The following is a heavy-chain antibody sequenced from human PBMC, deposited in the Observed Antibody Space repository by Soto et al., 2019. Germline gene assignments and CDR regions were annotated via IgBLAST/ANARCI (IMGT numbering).Heavy chain of an antibody. V-gene: IGHV4-39*01. CDR3: ARHFNAYGDYRYDY. D-gene: IGHD4-17*01. Sequence: SETLSLTCTVSGGSISNGDYYWAWVRQPPGKGLEWIGSIYYSGSTYYNPSLRSRVTISVDTSKNQFSLKLSSVTAADTAMYYCARHFNAYGDYRYDYWGQGTLVTVSS. CDR1: GGSISNGDYY. CDR2: IYYSGST. J-gene: IGHJ4*02.